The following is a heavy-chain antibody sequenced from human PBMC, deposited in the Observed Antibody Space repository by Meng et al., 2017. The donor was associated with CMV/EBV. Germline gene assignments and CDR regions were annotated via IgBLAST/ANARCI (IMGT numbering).Heavy chain of an antibody. CDR3: ARDGGSRGYYFDY. CDR2: ISSSSSYI. CDR1: GFTFSSYS. J-gene: IGHJ4*02. D-gene: IGHD1-26*01. V-gene: IGHV3-21*01. Sequence: EVQLVESGGXLVKPGGSLRLSCAASGFTFSSYSMNWVRQAPGKGLEWVSSISSSSSYIYYADSVKGRFTISRDNAKNSLYLQMNSLRAEDTAVYYCARDGGSRGYYFDYWGQGTLVNVSS.